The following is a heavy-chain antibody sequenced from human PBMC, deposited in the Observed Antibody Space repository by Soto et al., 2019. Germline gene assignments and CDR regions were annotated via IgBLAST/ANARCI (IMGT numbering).Heavy chain of an antibody. D-gene: IGHD3-22*01. CDR2: ISAYNGNT. V-gene: IGHV1-18*01. J-gene: IGHJ6*02. CDR3: ARAIFYYDSSDYYYGMDV. Sequence: ASVKVSCKASGYTFTSYGSSWVRQAPGQGLEWMGWISAYNGNTNYAQKLQGRVTMTTDTSTSTAYMELRSLRSDDTAVYYCARAIFYYDSSDYYYGMDVWGQGTTVTVSS. CDR1: GYTFTSYG.